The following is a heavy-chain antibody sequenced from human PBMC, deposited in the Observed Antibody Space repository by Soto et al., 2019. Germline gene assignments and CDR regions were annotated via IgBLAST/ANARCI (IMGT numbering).Heavy chain of an antibody. D-gene: IGHD3-10*01. Sequence: VEVSCKASGGTFSSYAISWVREVAGQGPEWMGGIIPIFGTANYAQKFQGRVTITADESTSTAYMERSSLRSEDTAVYYCARDLSTMVRGAYYYYYGMDVWGQGTTVTVSS. CDR1: GGTFSSYA. CDR2: IIPIFGTA. V-gene: IGHV1-69*01. J-gene: IGHJ6*02. CDR3: ARDLSTMVRGAYYYYYGMDV.